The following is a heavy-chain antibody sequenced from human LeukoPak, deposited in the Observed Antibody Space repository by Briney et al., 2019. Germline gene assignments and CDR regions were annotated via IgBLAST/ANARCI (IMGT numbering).Heavy chain of an antibody. J-gene: IGHJ3*02. CDR3: ARTAYYYDSSGYDDAFDI. V-gene: IGHV3-69-1*01. CDR1: GFTFSDYY. CDR2: IYSGGTT. D-gene: IGHD3-22*01. Sequence: PGGSLRLSCAASGFTFSDYYMNWVRQAPGKGLEWVSAIYSGGTTYYADSVRGRFTISRDNAKNSLYLQMNSLRAEDTAVYYCARTAYYYDSSGYDDAFDIWGQGTMVTVSS.